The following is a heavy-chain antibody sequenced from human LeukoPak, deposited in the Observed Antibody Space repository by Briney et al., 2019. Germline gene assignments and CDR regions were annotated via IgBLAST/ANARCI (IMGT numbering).Heavy chain of an antibody. CDR2: IYYSGST. CDR1: GGSISSYY. CDR3: ARGITLFDY. Sequence: SETLSLTCTVSGGSISSYYWSWIRQPPGKGLEWIGYIYYSGSTNYNPSLKSRVTISVDTSKNQFSLKLSSVTAADTAVYYCARGITLFDYWGQGTLVTVSS. D-gene: IGHD3-16*01. V-gene: IGHV4-59*12. J-gene: IGHJ4*02.